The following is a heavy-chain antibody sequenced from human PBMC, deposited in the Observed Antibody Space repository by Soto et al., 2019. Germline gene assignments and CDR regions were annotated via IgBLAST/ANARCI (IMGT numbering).Heavy chain of an antibody. V-gene: IGHV3-23*01. Sequence: GGSLRLSCAASGFTFSCYAMSWVRQAPGKGLEWVSAISGSGGSTYYADSVKGRFTISRDNSKNTLYLQMNSLRAEDTAVYYCAKGPYCSSTSCYRIYYYYMDVWGKGTTVTVSS. CDR1: GFTFSCYA. D-gene: IGHD2-2*01. J-gene: IGHJ6*03. CDR3: AKGPYCSSTSCYRIYYYYMDV. CDR2: ISGSGGST.